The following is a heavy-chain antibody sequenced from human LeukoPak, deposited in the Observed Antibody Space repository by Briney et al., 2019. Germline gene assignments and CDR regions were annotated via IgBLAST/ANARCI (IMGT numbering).Heavy chain of an antibody. CDR2: ISAYNGNT. Sequence: GASVKVSCKASGYTFTSYCISWVRQAPGQGLEWMGWISAYNGNTNYAQKLQGRVTMTTDTSTSTAYMELRSLRSDDTAVYYCARDLGYDFWSGYYGGDYWGQGTLVTVSS. D-gene: IGHD3-3*01. CDR3: ARDLGYDFWSGYYGGDY. V-gene: IGHV1-18*01. J-gene: IGHJ4*02. CDR1: GYTFTSYC.